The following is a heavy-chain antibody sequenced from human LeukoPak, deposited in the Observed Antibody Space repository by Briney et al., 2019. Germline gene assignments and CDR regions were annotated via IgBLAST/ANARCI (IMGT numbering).Heavy chain of an antibody. CDR1: GYTLTELS. CDR3: ATHPTYYYDSSGYYTDY. CDR2: FDPEDGET. Sequence: ASVKVSCKVSGYTLTELSMHWVRQAPGKGLEWMGGFDPEDGETIYAQKFQGRVTMTEDTSTDTAYMELSSLRSEDTAVYYCATHPTYYYDSSGYYTDYWGQGTLVTASS. D-gene: IGHD3-22*01. V-gene: IGHV1-24*01. J-gene: IGHJ4*02.